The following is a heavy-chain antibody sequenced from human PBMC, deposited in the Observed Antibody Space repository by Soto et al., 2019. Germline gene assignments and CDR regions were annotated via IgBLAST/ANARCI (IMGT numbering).Heavy chain of an antibody. CDR3: ARVYFERATTVTDLFFDI. CDR1: GYTFTSYY. D-gene: IGHD4-17*01. J-gene: IGHJ3*02. Sequence: QVQLVQSGAEVKKPGASVKVSCKASGYTFTSYYMHWVRQAPGQGLEWMGIINPSGGSTSYAQKFQCRVTMTRDTSTSTVYMELSSLRSEDTAVYYCARVYFERATTVTDLFFDIWGQGTMVTVSS. CDR2: INPSGGST. V-gene: IGHV1-46*03.